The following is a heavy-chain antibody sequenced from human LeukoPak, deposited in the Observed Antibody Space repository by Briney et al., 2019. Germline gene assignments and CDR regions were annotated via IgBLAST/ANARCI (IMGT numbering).Heavy chain of an antibody. V-gene: IGHV3-7*04. CDR1: GFTFSDYW. CDR3: VGGALDY. J-gene: IGHJ1*01. CDR2: INQDGSEQ. Sequence: PGGSLRLSCAASGFTFSDYWMSWVRQAPGQGLARVAHINQDGSEQHFVGSVQGRFTISRDNAKNSLYLQMDSLRAEDTAVYYCVGGALDYWGQGTPVTVSS. D-gene: IGHD3-16*01.